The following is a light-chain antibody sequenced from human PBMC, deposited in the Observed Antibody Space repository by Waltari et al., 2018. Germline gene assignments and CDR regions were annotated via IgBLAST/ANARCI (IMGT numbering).Light chain of an antibody. CDR3: QQSYITPDT. J-gene: IGKJ2*01. V-gene: IGKV1-39*01. CDR2: SAS. Sequence: DIQMTQAVSSLSASVGDRVTMTCRTSQSITGHLNWFQQQPGKAPKLLIHSASALQSGVPSRFSGRGSATHFTLTISRLQPEDFATYFCQQSYITPDTFGQGTKREIK. CDR1: QSITGH.